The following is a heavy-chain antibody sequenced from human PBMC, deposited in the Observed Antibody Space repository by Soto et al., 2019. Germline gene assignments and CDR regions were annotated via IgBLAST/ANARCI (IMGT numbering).Heavy chain of an antibody. V-gene: IGHV1-8*01. D-gene: IGHD6-13*01. J-gene: IGHJ6*02. CDR3: ARRKGIRRYYYGMDV. CDR2: MNPNSGNT. CDR1: GYTFTSYD. Sequence: GASVKVSCKASGYTFTSYDINWVRQATGQGLEWMGWMNPNSGNTGYAQKFQGRVTMTRNTSISTAYMELSSLRSEDTAVYYCARRKGIRRYYYGMDVWGQGTTVTVSS.